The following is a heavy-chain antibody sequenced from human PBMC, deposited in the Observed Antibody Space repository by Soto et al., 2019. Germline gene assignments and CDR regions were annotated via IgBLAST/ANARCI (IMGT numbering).Heavy chain of an antibody. Sequence: SETLSLTCTVSGGSISSSSYYWGWIRQPPGKGLEWIGSIYYSGSTYYNPSLKSRFTISVDTSKNQFSLKLSSVTAADTAVYYCARDVGYGSGGSCYSLPHFDYWGQGTLVTV. CDR1: GGSISSSSYY. J-gene: IGHJ4*02. V-gene: IGHV4-39*07. CDR3: ARDVGYGSGGSCYSLPHFDY. D-gene: IGHD2-15*01. CDR2: IYYSGST.